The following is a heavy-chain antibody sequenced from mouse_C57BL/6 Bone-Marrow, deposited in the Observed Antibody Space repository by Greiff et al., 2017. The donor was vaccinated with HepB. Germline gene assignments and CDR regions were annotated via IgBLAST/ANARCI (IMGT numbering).Heavy chain of an antibody. V-gene: IGHV2-2*01. Sequence: VQLKESGPGLVQPSQSLSITCTVSGFSLTSYGVHWVRQSPGKGLEWLGVIWSGGSTDYNADFISRLSISKDNSQRQVFSRMNSLQADDTAIYYCARNEPYYYEDYWGQGTTLTVSS. CDR1: GFSLTSYG. CDR2: IWSGGST. CDR3: ARNEPYYYEDY. D-gene: IGHD1-1*01. J-gene: IGHJ2*01.